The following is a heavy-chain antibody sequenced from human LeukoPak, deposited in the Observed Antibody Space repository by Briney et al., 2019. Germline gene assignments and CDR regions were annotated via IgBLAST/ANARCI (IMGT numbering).Heavy chain of an antibody. Sequence: GGSLRLSCAASGFTFSSYWMHWVRQAPGKGLVWVSRINSDGSSTSYADSVKGRFTISRDNAKNTLYLQMNSLRAEDTAVYYCARVYYYDSSGYYQRYHAFDIWGQGTTVTVSS. D-gene: IGHD3-22*01. CDR1: GFTFSSYW. CDR3: ARVYYYDSSGYYQRYHAFDI. J-gene: IGHJ3*02. CDR2: INSDGSST. V-gene: IGHV3-74*01.